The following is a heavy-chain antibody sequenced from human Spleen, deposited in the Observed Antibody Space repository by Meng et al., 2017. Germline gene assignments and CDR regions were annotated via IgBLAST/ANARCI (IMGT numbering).Heavy chain of an antibody. J-gene: IGHJ4*01. V-gene: IGHV1-2*06. CDR3: ARDEDISAAGKLFGDY. CDR1: GYNFPDYY. CDR2: IDPKTGDT. D-gene: IGHD6-13*01. Sequence: ASVKVSCKPSGYNFPDYYIHWVRRAPGQGLEWMGRIDPKTGDTHYALKFQGRVTMTGDTSISTAYMELSGLRYDDTAMYYCARDEDISAAGKLFGDYWGHGTLVTVSS.